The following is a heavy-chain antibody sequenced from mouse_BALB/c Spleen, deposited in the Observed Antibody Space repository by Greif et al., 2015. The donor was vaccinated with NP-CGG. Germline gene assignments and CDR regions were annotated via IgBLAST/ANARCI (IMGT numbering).Heavy chain of an antibody. V-gene: IGHV5-9-3*01. CDR2: ISSGGSYT. D-gene: IGHD2-10*02. J-gene: IGHJ2*01. Sequence: EVKLMESGGGLVKPGGSLKLSCAASGFTFSSYAMSWVRQTPEKRPEWVATISSGGSYTYYPDSVKGRFTISRDNAKNTLYLQRSSLRSEDTAMYYCARDQYGNYFDYWGQGTTLTVSS. CDR1: GFTFSSYA. CDR3: ARDQYGNYFDY.